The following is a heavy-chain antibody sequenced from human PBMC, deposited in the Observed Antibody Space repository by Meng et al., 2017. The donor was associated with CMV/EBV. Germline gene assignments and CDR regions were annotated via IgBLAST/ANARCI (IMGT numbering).Heavy chain of an antibody. D-gene: IGHD3-3*01. Sequence: GESLKISCAASGFTFSSYSMNWVRQAPGKGLEWVSSISSSSSYIYYADSVKGRFTISRDNAKNSLYLQMNSLRAEDTAVYYCARAYDFWSTGYYYYGMDVWGQGTTVTVSS. CDR2: ISSSSSYI. CDR3: ARAYDFWSTGYYYYGMDV. CDR1: GFTFSSYS. J-gene: IGHJ6*02. V-gene: IGHV3-21*01.